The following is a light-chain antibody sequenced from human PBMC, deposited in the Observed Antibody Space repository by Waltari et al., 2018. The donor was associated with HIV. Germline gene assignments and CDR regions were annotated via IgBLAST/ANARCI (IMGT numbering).Light chain of an antibody. CDR2: DND. V-gene: IGLV1-51*01. CDR3: GTWDSSLSAGV. Sequence: QSVLTQPPSVSAAPGQKVTISCSGSSSNIGNNDISWYQQLPGTAPKLLIYDNDRRPAGIPGRFSGSKSGTSATLGITGLQTGDEADYYCGTWDSSLSAGVFGGGTKLTVL. J-gene: IGLJ3*02. CDR1: SSNIGNND.